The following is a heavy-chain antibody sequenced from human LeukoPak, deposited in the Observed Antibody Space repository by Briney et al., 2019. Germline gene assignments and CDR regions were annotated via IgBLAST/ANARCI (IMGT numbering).Heavy chain of an antibody. CDR3: ARVGPSIAARPFYFDY. Sequence: NPSETLSLTCTVSGGSISSGGYYWSWLRQHPGKGLEWIGYIYYSGSTYYNPSLKSRVTISVDTSKNQFSLKLSSVTAADTAVYYCARVGPSIAARPFYFDYWGQGTLVTVSS. CDR1: GGSISSGGYY. J-gene: IGHJ4*02. V-gene: IGHV4-31*03. D-gene: IGHD6-6*01. CDR2: IYYSGST.